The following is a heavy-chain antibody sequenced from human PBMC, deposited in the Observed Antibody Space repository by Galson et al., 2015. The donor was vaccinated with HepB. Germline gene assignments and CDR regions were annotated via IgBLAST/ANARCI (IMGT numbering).Heavy chain of an antibody. D-gene: IGHD1-1*01. CDR3: VKGADSNDDRYDY. Sequence: SVKVSCKASGYTFTRNGISWVRQAPGQGLEWMGWISTNSGNTYYAQKFQDRLIMTTERSTSTAYMELRSLTSDDTATYFCVKGADSNDDRYDYWGQGTLVTVSS. CDR2: ISTNSGNT. J-gene: IGHJ4*02. CDR1: GYTFTRNG. V-gene: IGHV1-18*01.